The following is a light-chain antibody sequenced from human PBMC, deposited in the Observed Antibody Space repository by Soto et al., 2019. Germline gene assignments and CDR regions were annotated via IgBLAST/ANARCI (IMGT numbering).Light chain of an antibody. V-gene: IGLV2-14*01. J-gene: IGLJ2*01. Sequence: QSALTQPASVSGSPGQSITISCTGTSSDVGGYNYVSWYQQYPGKAPKLMIYDVTNRPSGVSNRFSGSKSGNTASLTISGLQAEDEADYYCSSCASSSPWVFGGGTKVTVL. CDR3: SSCASSSPWV. CDR2: DVT. CDR1: SSDVGGYNY.